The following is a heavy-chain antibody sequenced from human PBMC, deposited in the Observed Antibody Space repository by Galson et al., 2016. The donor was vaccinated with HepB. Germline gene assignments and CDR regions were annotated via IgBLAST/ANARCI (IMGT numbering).Heavy chain of an antibody. D-gene: IGHD1-7*01. J-gene: IGHJ4*02. V-gene: IGHV3-21*01. CDR1: GFTFSSYS. Sequence: SLRLSCAASGFTFSSYSMNWVRQAPGKGLEWVSSISSSSSYLYYAESARGRFTISRDNAKNSLYLQMNSLRAEDAAVYYCARASGYNWNYLMIFNYFDYWGQGTLVTVSS. CDR3: ARASGYNWNYLMIFNYFDY. CDR2: ISSSSSYL.